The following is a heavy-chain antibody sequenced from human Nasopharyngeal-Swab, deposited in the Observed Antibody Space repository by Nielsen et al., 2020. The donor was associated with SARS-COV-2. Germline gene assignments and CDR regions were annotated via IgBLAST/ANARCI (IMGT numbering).Heavy chain of an antibody. CDR2: INAGNGNT. Sequence: ASVKVSCKASGYSFISYAMHWVRQAPGQRLEWMGWINAGNGNTKYSQKFQGRVTFTRDTSASTAYMELSSLSSEDTAVYYCAGDRHSSGWYWFDPWGQGTLVTVSS. J-gene: IGHJ5*02. V-gene: IGHV1-3*01. CDR3: AGDRHSSGWYWFDP. CDR1: GYSFISYA. D-gene: IGHD6-19*01.